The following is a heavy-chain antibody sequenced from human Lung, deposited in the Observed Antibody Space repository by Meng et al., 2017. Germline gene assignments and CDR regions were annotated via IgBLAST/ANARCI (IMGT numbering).Heavy chain of an antibody. CDR3: ARGPTTMAHDFDY. CDR1: GGYFSDYY. J-gene: IGHJ4*02. V-gene: IGHV4-34*01. D-gene: IGHD4-11*01. CDR2: INHSGST. Sequence: QGQLQQWGAGLLKPSGTLSLPCVVSGGYFSDYYGSWIRQPPGKGLEWIGEINHSGSTNYNPSLESRATISVDTSQNNLSLKLSSVTAADSAVYYCARGPTTMAHDFDYWGQGTLVTVSS.